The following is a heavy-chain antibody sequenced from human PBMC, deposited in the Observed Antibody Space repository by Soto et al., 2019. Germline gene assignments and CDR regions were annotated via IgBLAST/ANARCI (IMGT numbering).Heavy chain of an antibody. CDR2: ISAYNGST. J-gene: IGHJ6*02. CDR3: ARDTGYCSGGSCYVVGYYGMDV. Sequence: QVQLVQSGAEVKKPGASVKVSCKASGYTFTSYGISWVRQAPGQGLEWMGWISAYNGSTNYAQKLQGRVTMTTDTSTSTAYMELRSLRSDDTAVYYCARDTGYCSGGSCYVVGYYGMDVWGQGTTVTVSS. V-gene: IGHV1-18*01. CDR1: GYTFTSYG. D-gene: IGHD2-15*01.